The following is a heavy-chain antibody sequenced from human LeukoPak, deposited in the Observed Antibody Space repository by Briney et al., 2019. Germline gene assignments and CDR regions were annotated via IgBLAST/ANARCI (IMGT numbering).Heavy chain of an antibody. D-gene: IGHD6-13*01. CDR1: GFTFSLYA. CDR3: ARDRAAAPWGYFDY. Sequence: GGSLRLSCEASGFTFSLYAMHWVRQSPGKGLEWVALISYDGSNIQYADSVKGRFTISRDNSKNTLYLQMNTLRTEDTALYYCARDRAAAPWGYFDYWGQGTLVTVSS. J-gene: IGHJ4*02. CDR2: ISYDGSNI. V-gene: IGHV3-30-3*01.